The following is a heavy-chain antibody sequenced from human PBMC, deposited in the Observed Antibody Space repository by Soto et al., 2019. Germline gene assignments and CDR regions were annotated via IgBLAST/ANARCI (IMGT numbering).Heavy chain of an antibody. CDR2: VNPNSGGT. J-gene: IGHJ6*02. D-gene: IGHD2-2*01. Sequence: ASVKVSCKASGYTFTSYGISWVRQAPGQGLEWMGWVNPNSGGTNFAQKFQGWVTITRDTFISKAYMELSRLISDDTAVYYCARGKIVLVPATYYYGMDVWGQGTTVTVSS. CDR1: GYTFTSYG. CDR3: ARGKIVLVPATYYYGMDV. V-gene: IGHV1-2*04.